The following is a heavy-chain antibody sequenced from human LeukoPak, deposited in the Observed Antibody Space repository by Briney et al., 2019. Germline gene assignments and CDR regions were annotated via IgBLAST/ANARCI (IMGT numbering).Heavy chain of an antibody. CDR3: ARDQGGDYDAFDI. D-gene: IGHD4-17*01. CDR1: GFTFSSYG. J-gene: IGHJ3*02. V-gene: IGHV3-33*01. CDR2: IWYDGSNK. Sequence: GRSLRLSCAASGFTFSSYGMHWVRQAPGKGLEWVAVIWYDGSNKYYADSVKGRFTISRDNSKYTLYLQMNSLRAEDTAVYYCARDQGGDYDAFDIWGQGTMVTVSS.